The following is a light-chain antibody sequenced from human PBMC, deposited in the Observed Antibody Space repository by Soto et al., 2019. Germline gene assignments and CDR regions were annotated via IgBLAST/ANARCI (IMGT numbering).Light chain of an antibody. CDR3: QQRSNWPLT. J-gene: IGKJ4*01. CDR1: QSVYTY. V-gene: IGKV3-11*01. CDR2: DAS. Sequence: EVVLTQSPATLSLSPGERATLSCRASQSVYTYLAWYQQKPGQAPRLLIYDASNRATGIPVRFSGSGSGTDFTLTISGLEPEDCAVYYWQQRSNWPLTFGGGTKVEI.